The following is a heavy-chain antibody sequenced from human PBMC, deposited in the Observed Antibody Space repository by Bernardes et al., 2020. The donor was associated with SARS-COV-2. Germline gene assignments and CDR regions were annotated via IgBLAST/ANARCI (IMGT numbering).Heavy chain of an antibody. Sequence: GGSLRLSCTASGFTFSSYAMSWVRQAPGKGLEWVSSISGSGGSTYYGDSVKGRFSISRDNSKNTLDLQMNSLRAEDTALYYWANDWDTALYSRFEIWGQGTLVTVSS. CDR3: ANDWDTALYSRFEI. CDR2: ISGSGGST. D-gene: IGHD5-18*01. V-gene: IGHV3-23*01. J-gene: IGHJ4*01. CDR1: GFTFSSYA.